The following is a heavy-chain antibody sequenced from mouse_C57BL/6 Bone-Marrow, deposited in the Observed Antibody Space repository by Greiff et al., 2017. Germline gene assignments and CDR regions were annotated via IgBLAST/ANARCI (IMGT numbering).Heavy chain of an antibody. CDR3: ARGGFAY. Sequence: VQLQQPGAELVKPGASVKLSCKASGYTFTRSWMQWVKQRPGQGLEWIGEIDPSDSYTNYNQKFKGKATLTVDTSSITAYMQLSSLTAEDSAVYYGARGGFAYWGQVTLVTVSA. CDR1: GYTFTRSW. V-gene: IGHV1-50*01. CDR2: IDPSDSYT. J-gene: IGHJ3*01.